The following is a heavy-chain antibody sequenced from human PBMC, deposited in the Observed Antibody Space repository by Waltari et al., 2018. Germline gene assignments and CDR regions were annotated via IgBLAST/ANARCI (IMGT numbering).Heavy chain of an antibody. V-gene: IGHV4-34*01. Sequence: QVQLQQWGAGLLKPSETLSLTCAVYGGSFSGYYWSWIRQPPGKGLEWIGEINHSVSTNYNPSLKSRVTISVDTSKNQFSLKLSSVTAADTAVYYCARQGGSGSYYKGFDYWGQGTLVTVSS. J-gene: IGHJ4*02. CDR1: GGSFSGYY. CDR3: ARQGGSGSYYKGFDY. D-gene: IGHD3-10*01. CDR2: INHSVST.